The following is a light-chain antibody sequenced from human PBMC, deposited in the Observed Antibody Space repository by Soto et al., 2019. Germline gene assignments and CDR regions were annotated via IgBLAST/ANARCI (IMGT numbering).Light chain of an antibody. CDR3: QHLNNWPSYT. V-gene: IGKV3-15*01. CDR1: QNVNSN. Sequence: ELVMTQSPATLSVSPGERATLSCRASQNVNSNLAWYQQKPGQAPRLLIYGASTRDTGVPARFSGSGSGTEFTLTISSLQPEDFAIYYCQHLNNWPSYTFGQGTKLEIK. J-gene: IGKJ2*01. CDR2: GAS.